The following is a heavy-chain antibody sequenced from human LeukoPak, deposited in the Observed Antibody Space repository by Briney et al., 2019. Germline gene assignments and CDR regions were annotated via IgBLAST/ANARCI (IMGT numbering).Heavy chain of an antibody. J-gene: IGHJ4*02. V-gene: IGHV3-53*01. CDR3: ARAVGMGFDY. D-gene: IGHD1-26*01. CDR2: IYSGGST. CDR1: GFTFSNAW. Sequence: QTGGSLRLSCAASGFTFSNAWMSWVRQAPGKGLEWVSVIYSGGSTYYADSVKGRFTISRDNSKNTLYLQMNSLRAEDTAMYYCARAVGMGFDYWGQGTLVTVSS.